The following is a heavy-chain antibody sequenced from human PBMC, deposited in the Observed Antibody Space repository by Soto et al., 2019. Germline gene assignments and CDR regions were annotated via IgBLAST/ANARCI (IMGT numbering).Heavy chain of an antibody. CDR1: GFTFSRYA. V-gene: IGHV3-23*01. CDR2: ISGSGDST. D-gene: IGHD1-26*01. J-gene: IGHJ4*02. Sequence: EVQLLESGGGLVQPGRSLRLSCAASGFTFSRYAMNWVRQAPGKGLEWVSGISGSGDSTYYAESVKGRFTISRDNSRNALYLQMKSLIAEDTATYYCAKSKGLGATQNDYWGQGTLVTVSS. CDR3: AKSKGLGATQNDY.